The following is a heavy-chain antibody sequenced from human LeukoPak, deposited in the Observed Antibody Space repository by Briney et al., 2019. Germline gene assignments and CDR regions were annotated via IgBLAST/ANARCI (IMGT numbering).Heavy chain of an antibody. D-gene: IGHD3-10*01. CDR2: INPSGGST. CDR1: GYTFTSYY. V-gene: IGHV1-46*01. Sequence: ASVKVSCKASGYTFTSYYMHWVRQAPGQGREWMGIINPSGGSTSYAQKFQGRVTMTRDTSTSTVYMELSSLRSEDTAVYYCARDMSGAVGNYYYYMDVWGKGTTVTVSS. CDR3: ARDMSGAVGNYYYYMDV. J-gene: IGHJ6*03.